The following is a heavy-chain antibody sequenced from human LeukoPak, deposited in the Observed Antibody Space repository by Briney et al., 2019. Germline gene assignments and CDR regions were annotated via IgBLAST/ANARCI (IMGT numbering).Heavy chain of an antibody. CDR3: ARGEDGYNLIGDY. CDR1: GFTFSRFT. CDR2: ISSSSSYI. V-gene: IGHV3-21*01. D-gene: IGHD5-24*01. Sequence: GGSLRLSCAASGFTFSRFTMNWVRQAPGKGLEWVSSISSSSSYIYYADLVRGRFTISRDNAKKSLYLQMDSLRAEDTAVYYCARGEDGYNLIGDYWGQGTLVTVSS. J-gene: IGHJ4*02.